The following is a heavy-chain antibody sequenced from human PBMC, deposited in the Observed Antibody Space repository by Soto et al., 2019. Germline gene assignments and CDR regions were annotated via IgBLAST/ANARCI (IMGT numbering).Heavy chain of an antibody. V-gene: IGHV3-15*01. CDR1: AFTFSNYG. CDR2: IKSKTDGGTT. CDR3: TTDSKVVVVAPTAPASY. Sequence: GGSLRLSCAASAFTFSNYGMHWVRQAPGKGLEWVGRIKSKTDGGTTDYAAPVKGRFTISRDDSKNTLYLQMNSLKTEDTAVYYCTTDSKVVVVAPTAPASYWGPGLLVTGSS. J-gene: IGHJ4*02. D-gene: IGHD2-15*01.